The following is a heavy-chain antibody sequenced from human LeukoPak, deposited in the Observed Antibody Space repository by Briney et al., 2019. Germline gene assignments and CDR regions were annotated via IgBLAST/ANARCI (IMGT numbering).Heavy chain of an antibody. CDR2: IKEDATES. CDR3: ARDTAAAGGSFDI. Sequence: GGSLRLSCAASGFTFSSYWMTWIRQAPGKGLEWVAHIKEDATESRSADSVKGRFTISRDNTKNSLFLQLNSLRAEDTAVYYCARDTAAAGGSFDIWGQGTMVTVSS. D-gene: IGHD2-2*01. CDR1: GFTFSSYW. V-gene: IGHV3-7*01. J-gene: IGHJ3*02.